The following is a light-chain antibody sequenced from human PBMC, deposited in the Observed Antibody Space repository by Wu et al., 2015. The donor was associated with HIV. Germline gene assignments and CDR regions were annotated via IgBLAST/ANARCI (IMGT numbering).Light chain of an antibody. CDR1: QSVTSNY. Sequence: ETLLTQSPATLSLSPGDRATLSCRASQSVTSNYLAWYQQKPGQAPRLLIYGASSRATAIPDRFTGSGSGTDFTLTISRLEPEDFAVYYCQQYGGSPFTFGQGTRLDIK. J-gene: IGKJ5*01. CDR2: GAS. V-gene: IGKV3-20*01. CDR3: QQYGGSPFT.